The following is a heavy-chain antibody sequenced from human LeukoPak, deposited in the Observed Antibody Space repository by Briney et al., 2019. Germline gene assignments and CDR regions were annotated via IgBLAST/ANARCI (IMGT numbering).Heavy chain of an antibody. D-gene: IGHD3-10*01. CDR2: ISYTGST. CDR3: ARDSGTSGEVKFDP. Sequence: TSETLSLTCTVSGGSISSYYWNWIRQPPGKGLEWIAYISYTGSTNYNPSLKSRVTISVDTSKNQISLKLKSVTAADTAVYYCARDSGTSGEVKFDPWGQGALVTVSS. V-gene: IGHV4-59*12. CDR1: GGSISSYY. J-gene: IGHJ5*02.